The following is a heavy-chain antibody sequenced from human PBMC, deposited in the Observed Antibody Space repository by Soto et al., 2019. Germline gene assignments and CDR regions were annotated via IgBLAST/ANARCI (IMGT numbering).Heavy chain of an antibody. D-gene: IGHD6-19*01. Sequence: SGPTLVNPTQTLTLTCTFSGFSLSTNRMCMSWIRQPPGKALEWLARIDWDDATYYGTSLKTRLTISKDTSKNQVVLTMTNMDPVDTATYYCARLILDSSGWPYIDYWGQGTLVTVSS. CDR3: ARLILDSSGWPYIDY. CDR1: GFSLSTNRMC. CDR2: IDWDDAT. V-gene: IGHV2-70*11. J-gene: IGHJ4*02.